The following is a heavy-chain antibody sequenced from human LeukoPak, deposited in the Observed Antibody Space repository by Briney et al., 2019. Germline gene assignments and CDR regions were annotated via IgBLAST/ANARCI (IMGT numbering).Heavy chain of an antibody. J-gene: IGHJ4*02. Sequence: PGGSLRLPCAASGFTFSNYAMHWVRQGPGKGLEWLAVITYDGTTKYYADSVKGRFTISRDHSKNTLYLQMNSLRAEDTAVYYCARGPYYGLGNYYSEDYWGQGTLVTVSS. D-gene: IGHD3-10*01. V-gene: IGHV3-30*04. CDR2: ITYDGTTK. CDR1: GFTFSNYA. CDR3: ARGPYYGLGNYYSEDY.